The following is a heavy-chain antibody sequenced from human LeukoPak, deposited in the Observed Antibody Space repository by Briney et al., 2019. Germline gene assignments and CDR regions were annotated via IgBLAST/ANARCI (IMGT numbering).Heavy chain of an antibody. Sequence: SETLSLTCAVYGGSFSSYYWSWIRQPPGKGLEWIGEINHSGSTNYNPSLKSRVTISVDTSKNQFSLKLSSVTAADTAVYYCAWGITMVRGRPERWFDPWGQGTLVTVSS. CDR1: GGSFSSYY. CDR2: INHSGST. V-gene: IGHV4-34*01. CDR3: AWGITMVRGRPERWFDP. D-gene: IGHD3-10*01. J-gene: IGHJ5*02.